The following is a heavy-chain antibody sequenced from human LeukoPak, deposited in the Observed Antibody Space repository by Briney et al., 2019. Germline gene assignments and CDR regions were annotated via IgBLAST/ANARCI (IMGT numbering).Heavy chain of an antibody. J-gene: IGHJ5*02. D-gene: IGHD5-12*01. CDR2: INYSGST. Sequence: LRLSCIASGFTFGDYAMSWVRQPPGKGLEWIGEINYSGSTNYNPSLKSRVTISVDTSKKQFSLKLGSVTAADTAVYYCATYAVATTFSRWFDPWGQGTLVTVSS. CDR3: ATYAVATTFSRWFDP. V-gene: IGHV4-34*08. CDR1: GFTFGDYA.